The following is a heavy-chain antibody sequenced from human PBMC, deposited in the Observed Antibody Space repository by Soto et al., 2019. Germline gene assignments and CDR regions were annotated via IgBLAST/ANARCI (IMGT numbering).Heavy chain of an antibody. Sequence: SVKVSCKASGGTFSSYAISWVRQAPGQGLEWMGGIIPIFGTANYAQKFQGRVTITADESTSTAYMELSSLRAEDTAVYYCAKDPGEQLWSRGYFDYWGQGTLVTVSS. V-gene: IGHV1-69*13. CDR3: AKDPGEQLWSRGYFDY. D-gene: IGHD5-18*01. CDR1: GGTFSSYA. J-gene: IGHJ4*02. CDR2: IIPIFGTA.